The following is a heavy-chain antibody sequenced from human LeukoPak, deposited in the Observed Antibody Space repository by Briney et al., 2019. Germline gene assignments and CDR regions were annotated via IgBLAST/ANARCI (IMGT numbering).Heavy chain of an antibody. CDR2: INPNSGGT. V-gene: IGHV1-2*02. CDR3: ARDIAAAPYYYYYMDV. Sequence: ASVKVSCKASGYTFTGYYMYWVRQAPGQGLEWMGWINPNSGGTNYAQKFQGRVTMTRDTSISTAYMELSRLRSDDTAVYYCARDIAAAPYYYYYMDVWGKGTTVTVSS. J-gene: IGHJ6*03. CDR1: GYTFTGYY. D-gene: IGHD6-13*01.